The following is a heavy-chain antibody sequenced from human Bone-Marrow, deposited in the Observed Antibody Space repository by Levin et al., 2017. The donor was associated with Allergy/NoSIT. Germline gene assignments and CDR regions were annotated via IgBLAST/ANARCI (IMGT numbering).Heavy chain of an antibody. CDR1: GFTLSSYG. CDR3: AKDVRNYHYRGMDV. Sequence: GGSLRLSCAGSGFTLSSYGMHWVRQAPGKGLEWVAAISNDGNSEYYADSVKGRFTISRDNAKNTLYLQMNSLRAEDTAVYYCAKDVRNYHYRGMDVWGQGTTVTVSS. CDR2: ISNDGNSE. J-gene: IGHJ6*02. D-gene: IGHD2-8*01. V-gene: IGHV3-30*18.